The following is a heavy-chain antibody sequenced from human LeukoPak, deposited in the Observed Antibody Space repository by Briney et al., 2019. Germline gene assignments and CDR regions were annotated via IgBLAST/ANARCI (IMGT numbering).Heavy chain of an antibody. Sequence: PGGSLRLSCAVSGFTFISYDIHWVRQAPGKGLEWIGSIFYSGSTYSNPSLKSRVTISVDTSKKHFSLKLSSVTAADTAVYYCARITFGGVIVTWGQGTLVTVSS. J-gene: IGHJ5*02. CDR1: GFTFISYD. V-gene: IGHV4-39*01. CDR3: ARITFGGVIVT. CDR2: IFYSGST. D-gene: IGHD3-16*02.